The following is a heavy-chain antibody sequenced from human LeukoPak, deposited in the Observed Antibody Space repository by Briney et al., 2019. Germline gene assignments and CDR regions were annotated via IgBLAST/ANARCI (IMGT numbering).Heavy chain of an antibody. CDR1: GFTFGDYA. V-gene: IGHV3-49*03. D-gene: IGHD2-15*01. J-gene: IGHJ4*02. Sequence: GGSLRLSCTASGFTFGDYAMSWFRQAPGKGLEWVGFIRSKAYGGTTEYAASVKVRFTISRDDSKCIAYLHMNSLKTEDTAVYYCTRVVMGRYCSGGSCYPLPDYWGQGTLVTVSS. CDR2: IRSKAYGGTT. CDR3: TRVVMGRYCSGGSCYPLPDY.